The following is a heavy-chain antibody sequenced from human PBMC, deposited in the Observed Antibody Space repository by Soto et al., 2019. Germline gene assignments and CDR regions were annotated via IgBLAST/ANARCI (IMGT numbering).Heavy chain of an antibody. CDR3: AREGQAPYYYYGMDV. Sequence: QVQVVQSGDEVKKPGASVKVSCKASGTTFTNYGFVWVRQPPGKGLEGMGWISGYNGNTKYAEKFQGRVTMTTDTSTSTAHMELRSLRSDDTAVYYCAREGQAPYYYYGMDVWGQGTAVTVSS. CDR1: GTTFTNYG. V-gene: IGHV1-18*01. J-gene: IGHJ6*02. CDR2: ISGYNGNT.